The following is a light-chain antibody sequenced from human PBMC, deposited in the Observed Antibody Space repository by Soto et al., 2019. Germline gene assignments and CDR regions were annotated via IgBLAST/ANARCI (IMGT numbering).Light chain of an antibody. CDR2: GNS. V-gene: IGLV1-40*01. Sequence: QSVLTQPASVSGAPGQRVTISCTGSSSNIGAGYDVHWYQQLPGTAPKLLIYGNSNRPSGVPDRFSGSKSGTSASLAITGLQAEDEADYYCQSYESSLSGWVFGGGTKLTVL. CDR3: QSYESSLSGWV. CDR1: SSNIGAGYD. J-gene: IGLJ3*02.